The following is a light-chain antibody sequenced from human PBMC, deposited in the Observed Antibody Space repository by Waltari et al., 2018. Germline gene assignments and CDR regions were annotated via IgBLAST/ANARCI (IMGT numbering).Light chain of an antibody. CDR1: SSDIGAYNY. CDR2: EVR. Sequence: QSALTQPASVSGSPGQSITISCTGTSSDIGAYNYVSWYQHLPGKAPKLISSEVRRRPSGVSNRFSGSKSGNMASLTISGLQAEDEADYYCNSYTTSSTWVFGGGTKLTVL. CDR3: NSYTTSSTWV. V-gene: IGLV2-14*01. J-gene: IGLJ3*02.